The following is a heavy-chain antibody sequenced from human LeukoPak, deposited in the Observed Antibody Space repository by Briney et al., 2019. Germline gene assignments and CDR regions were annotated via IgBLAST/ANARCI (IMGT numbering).Heavy chain of an antibody. V-gene: IGHV4-34*01. CDR1: GGSFSGYY. Sequence: SETLSLTCAVYGGSFSGYYWSWIRQPPGKGLEWIGEINHSGSTNYNPSLKSRVTISVDTSKNQFSLKLSSVTAADTAVYYCARQVTDYWGQGTLVTVS. D-gene: IGHD4-11*01. CDR3: ARQVTDY. J-gene: IGHJ4*02. CDR2: INHSGST.